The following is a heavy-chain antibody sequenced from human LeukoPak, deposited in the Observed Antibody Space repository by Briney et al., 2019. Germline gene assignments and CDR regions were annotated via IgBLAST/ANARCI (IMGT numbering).Heavy chain of an antibody. V-gene: IGHV3-23*01. J-gene: IGHJ4*02. CDR3: AEDIAAAATLDY. Sequence: PGGSLRLSCAASGFTFSSYAMSWVRQAPGKGLEWVSAISGSGGSTYYTDSVKGRFTISRDNSKNTLYLQMNSPRAEDTAVYYCAEDIAAAATLDYWGQGTLVTVSS. CDR1: GFTFSSYA. CDR2: ISGSGGST. D-gene: IGHD6-13*01.